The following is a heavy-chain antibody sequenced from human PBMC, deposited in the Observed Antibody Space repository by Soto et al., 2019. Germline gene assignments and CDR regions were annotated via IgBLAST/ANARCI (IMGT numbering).Heavy chain of an antibody. CDR3: ARKGDYADAFDI. V-gene: IGHV4-4*09. J-gene: IGHJ3*02. CDR1: GGSISQLY. Sequence: PSETLSLTCTVSGGSISQLYWSWIRQHPGKGLEWIGYIYSSGSTYYNPSLKSRVTISVDTSKNQFSLKLSSVTAADTAVYYCARKGDYADAFDIWGQGTMVTVS. D-gene: IGHD4-17*01. CDR2: IYSSGST.